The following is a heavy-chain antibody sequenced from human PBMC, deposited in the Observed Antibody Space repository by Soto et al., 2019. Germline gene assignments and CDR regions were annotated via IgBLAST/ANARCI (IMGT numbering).Heavy chain of an antibody. Sequence: QVQLVESGGGVVQPGRSLRVSCAASGFTFSIYAMHWVRQAPGTGLEWVAVISYDGTKTYYADSVKGRFTISRDNSKNTVYLQMNSLRDEDTAVYYCAKDRGPRGQWLIDPFDYWGQGTLVTVSP. D-gene: IGHD6-19*01. J-gene: IGHJ4*02. CDR2: ISYDGTKT. V-gene: IGHV3-30*18. CDR3: AKDRGPRGQWLIDPFDY. CDR1: GFTFSIYA.